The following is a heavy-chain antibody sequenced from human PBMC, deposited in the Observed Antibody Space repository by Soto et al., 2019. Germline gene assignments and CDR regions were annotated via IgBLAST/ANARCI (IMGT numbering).Heavy chain of an antibody. J-gene: IGHJ6*02. V-gene: IGHV1-3*01. D-gene: IGHD3-3*01. Sequence: ASVKVSCKASGYTFTSYAMHWVRQAPGQRLEWMGWINAGNGNTKYSQKFQGRVTITRDTSASTAYMELSSLRSEDTAVYYCAKVIVPWWDFWSGHHSYYYYYGMDVWGQGTTVTV. CDR2: INAGNGNT. CDR3: AKVIVPWWDFWSGHHSYYYYYGMDV. CDR1: GYTFTSYA.